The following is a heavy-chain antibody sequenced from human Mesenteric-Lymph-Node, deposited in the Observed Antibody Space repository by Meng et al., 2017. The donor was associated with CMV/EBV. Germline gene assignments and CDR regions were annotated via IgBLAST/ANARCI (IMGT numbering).Heavy chain of an antibody. V-gene: IGHV3-21*01. Sequence: ESLKISCAASGFTFSSYWMSWVRQAPGKGLEWVSSISSSSSYIYYADSVKGRFTISRDNAKNSLYLQMNSLRAEDTAVYYCARDRSIVGAIYYFDYWGQGTLVTVSS. CDR1: GFTFSSYW. D-gene: IGHD1-26*01. CDR2: ISSSSSYI. J-gene: IGHJ4*02. CDR3: ARDRSIVGAIYYFDY.